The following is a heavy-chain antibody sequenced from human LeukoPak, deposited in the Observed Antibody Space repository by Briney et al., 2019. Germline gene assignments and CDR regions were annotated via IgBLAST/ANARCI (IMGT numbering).Heavy chain of an antibody. CDR1: GYSFTSYW. J-gene: IGHJ4*02. D-gene: IGHD4-23*01. Sequence: GESLKISCKGSGYSFTSYWIGWVRQMPGKGLEWIGIIYPGDSDTRYSPSFQGQVTISADKSISTAYLQWSSLKASDTAMYYCARVRRTTVVTPNYFDYWGQGTLVTVSS. V-gene: IGHV5-51*01. CDR2: IYPGDSDT. CDR3: ARVRRTTVVTPNYFDY.